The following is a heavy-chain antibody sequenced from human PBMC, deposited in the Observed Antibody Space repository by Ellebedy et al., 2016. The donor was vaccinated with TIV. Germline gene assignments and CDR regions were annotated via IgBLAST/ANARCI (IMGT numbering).Heavy chain of an antibody. D-gene: IGHD3-10*01. CDR3: ARGLWFGD. V-gene: IGHV4-34*01. J-gene: IGHJ4*02. CDR2: IDYGGSA. CDR1: GGSFSGHY. Sequence: SETLSLTCAVYGGSFSGHYWSWIRQPPGKGLEWIGEIDYGGSASYNPSLKSRVTVSVDTSKNHFSLRLSSVTAADTAVYYCARGLWFGDWGQGTLVTVSS.